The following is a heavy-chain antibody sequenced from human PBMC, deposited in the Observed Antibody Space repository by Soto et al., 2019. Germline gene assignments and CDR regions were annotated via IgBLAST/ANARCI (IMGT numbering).Heavy chain of an antibody. V-gene: IGHV3-23*01. CDR2: ISSSGYSA. CDR1: GFTYNNYA. CDR3: AKGSVVVAAKFDS. D-gene: IGHD2-21*02. Sequence: EVQLLESGGALVQPGLSLSLSCAASGFTYNNYAMGWFRQAPGKGLEWVSAISSSGYSAYYADSVKGRFTISRDNSRNTMFLQMNKLSAEDTAVYYCAKGSVVVAAKFDSWGQGTQVTVSS. J-gene: IGHJ4*02.